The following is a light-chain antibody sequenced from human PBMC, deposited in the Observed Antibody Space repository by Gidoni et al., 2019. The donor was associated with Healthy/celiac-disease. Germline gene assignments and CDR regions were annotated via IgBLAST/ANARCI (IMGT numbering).Light chain of an antibody. V-gene: IGLV3-1*01. CDR1: KLGDKY. J-gene: IGLJ2*01. CDR2: QDS. Sequence: SYELTQPPSVSVSPGQTASITCSGDKLGDKYARWYQQKPGQSPVLVIYQDSKRPSGIPERFSGSNSGNTATLTISGTQAMDEADYYCQAWDSSIAVFGGGTKLTVL. CDR3: QAWDSSIAV.